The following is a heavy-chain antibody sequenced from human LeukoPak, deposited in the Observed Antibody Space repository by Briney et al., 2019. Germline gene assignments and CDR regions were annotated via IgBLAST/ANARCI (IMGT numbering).Heavy chain of an antibody. Sequence: PGGSLRLSCAASGFTFSRYSMNWVRQAPGKGLEWVSYISGSSGSIHYADSVKGRFTISRDNAQNSLYLQMNSLRAEDTAVYYCARTGDDFDYWGQGTLVTVSS. D-gene: IGHD7-27*01. J-gene: IGHJ4*02. CDR3: ARTGDDFDY. CDR1: GFTFSRYS. CDR2: ISGSSGSI. V-gene: IGHV3-48*01.